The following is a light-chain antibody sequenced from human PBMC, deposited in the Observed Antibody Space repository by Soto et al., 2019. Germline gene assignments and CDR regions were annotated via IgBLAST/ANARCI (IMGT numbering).Light chain of an antibody. J-gene: IGLJ1*01. CDR1: SRDIGAYNY. CDR3: CSYADGRTYV. V-gene: IGLV2-14*01. CDR2: EVV. Sequence: QYALAQPASASWSPGHSITIACTGTSRDIGAYNYVSWYLQHPGKAPKLMIYEVVNRPSGVSNRFSGSKSGNTASLTISGLQAEDEADYYCCSYADGRTYVFGTGTKV.